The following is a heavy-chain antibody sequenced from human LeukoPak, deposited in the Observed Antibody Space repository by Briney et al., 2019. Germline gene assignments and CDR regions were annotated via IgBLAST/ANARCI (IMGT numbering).Heavy chain of an antibody. J-gene: IGHJ5*02. CDR2: IRSKVNSYAT. CDR1: GFIFSGSA. V-gene: IGHV3-73*01. Sequence: GGSLKLSCAASGFIFSGSAMHWVRQASGKGLEWVGRIRSKVNSYATEYAASVKGRFTISRDDSKDTAYLQMNSLKTEDTAVYYCTRWPGTDYGIGRFDPWGQGTLVTVSS. D-gene: IGHD3-9*01. CDR3: TRWPGTDYGIGRFDP.